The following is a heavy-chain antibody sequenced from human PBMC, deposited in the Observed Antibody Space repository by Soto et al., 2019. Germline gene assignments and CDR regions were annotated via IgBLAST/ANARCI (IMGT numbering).Heavy chain of an antibody. CDR3: AKQGQLSPYFDY. Sequence: PGGSLRLSCAASGFTFSSYGMHWVRQAPGKGLEWVAVISYDGSNTYYADSVKGRFTISRDNSKNTLYLQMNSLRAEDTAVYYCAKQGQLSPYFDYWGQGTLVTLSS. D-gene: IGHD2-2*01. J-gene: IGHJ4*02. V-gene: IGHV3-30*18. CDR2: ISYDGSNT. CDR1: GFTFSSYG.